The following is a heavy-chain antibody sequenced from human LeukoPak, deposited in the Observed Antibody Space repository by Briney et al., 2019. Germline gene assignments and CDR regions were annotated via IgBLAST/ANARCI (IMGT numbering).Heavy chain of an antibody. CDR1: GGSVNNDRW. CDR2: IHPSGSV. D-gene: IGHD3-9*01. CDR3: ATYHDISSGFTFDS. Sequence: SETLSLTCAVSGGSVNNDRWWNRVRHPPGKGLEWIGEIHPSGSVRYDPSLKSRVSISLDKSNDHVSLTLTSVTAADTAVYFCATYHDISSGFTFDSWGQGTLVTVSS. J-gene: IGHJ4*02. V-gene: IGHV4-4*02.